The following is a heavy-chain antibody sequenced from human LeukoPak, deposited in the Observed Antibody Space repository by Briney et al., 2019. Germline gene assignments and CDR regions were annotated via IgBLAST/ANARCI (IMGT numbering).Heavy chain of an antibody. J-gene: IGHJ6*02. Sequence: SETLSLTCTVSGGSISSYYWSWIRQPAGKGLEWIGRIYTSGSTNYNPSLKGRVTMSVDTSKSQFSLNLSSVTAADTAVYYCARDLRYYDILTGHPGDYYGMDVWGQGTTVTVSS. CDR2: IYTSGST. V-gene: IGHV4-4*07. CDR1: GGSISSYY. CDR3: ARDLRYYDILTGHPGDYYGMDV. D-gene: IGHD3-9*01.